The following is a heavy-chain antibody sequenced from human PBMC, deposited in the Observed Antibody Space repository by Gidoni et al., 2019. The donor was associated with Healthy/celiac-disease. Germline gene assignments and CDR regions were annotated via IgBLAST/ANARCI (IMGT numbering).Heavy chain of an antibody. J-gene: IGHJ4*02. CDR1: GFSLSNASMG. CDR3: ARMMSYSGYDFGKNFDY. D-gene: IGHD5-12*01. Sequence: QVTLKESGPVLVKPTETLTLTCPVSGFSLSNASMGVSWIRQPPGKALEWLAHIFSNDEKSYSTSLKSRLTISKDTSKSQVVLTMTNMDPVDTATYYCARMMSYSGYDFGKNFDYWGQGTLVTVSS. V-gene: IGHV2-26*01. CDR2: IFSNDEK.